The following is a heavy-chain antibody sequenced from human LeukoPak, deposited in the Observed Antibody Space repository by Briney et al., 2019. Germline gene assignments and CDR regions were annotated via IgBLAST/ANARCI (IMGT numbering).Heavy chain of an antibody. CDR1: GYSFTSYW. V-gene: IGHV5-51*01. CDR3: ARQEWEPSAAYYYYYGMDV. CDR2: IYPGDSDT. J-gene: IGHJ6*02. D-gene: IGHD1-26*01. Sequence: GESLKISCKGSGYSFTSYWIGWVRQMPGKGLEWMGIIYPGDSDTRYSPSFQGQVTISADKSISTAYLQWSSLKASDTAMYYCARQEWEPSAAYYYYYGMDVWGQGTTVTVSS.